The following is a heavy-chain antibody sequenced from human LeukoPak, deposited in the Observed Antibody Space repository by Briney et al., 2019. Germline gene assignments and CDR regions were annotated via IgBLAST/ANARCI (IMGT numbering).Heavy chain of an antibody. V-gene: IGHV1-69*04. CDR2: IIPILGIA. CDR1: GGTFSSHA. J-gene: IGHJ4*01. Sequence: SVKVSCKASGGTFSSHAISWVRQAPAQGLEWMGRIIPILGIANYAQKFQGRVTITADKSTSTAYMELSSLRSEDTAVYYCARARYYDFWSGYYGDPVPDDYWGQGTLVTVSS. D-gene: IGHD3-3*01. CDR3: ARARYYDFWSGYYGDPVPDDY.